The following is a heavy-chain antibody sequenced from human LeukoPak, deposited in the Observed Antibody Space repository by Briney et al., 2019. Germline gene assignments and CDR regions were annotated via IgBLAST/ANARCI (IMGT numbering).Heavy chain of an antibody. J-gene: IGHJ4*02. CDR3: AREAGDSYGYEFDY. CDR2: ISGRGGVT. Sequence: PGGSLRLSCAASGFTFSSYAMSWVRQAPGKGLEWVSAISGRGGVTYYADPVKGRFTISRDNSKNTLYLQMNSLRAEDTAVYYCAREAGDSYGYEFDYWGQGTLVTVSS. D-gene: IGHD5-18*01. V-gene: IGHV3-23*01. CDR1: GFTFSSYA.